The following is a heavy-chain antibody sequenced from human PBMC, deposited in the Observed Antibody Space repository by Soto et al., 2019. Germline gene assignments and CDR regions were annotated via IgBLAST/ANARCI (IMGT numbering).Heavy chain of an antibody. D-gene: IGHD4-4*01. Sequence: EVQLVESGGGLVQPGGSLKLSCAASGFTFSGSAMHWDRQASGKGLEWVGRIRSKANSYATAYAASVKGRFTISRDDSKNTAYLQMNSLKTEDTAVYHCTRPLKVTPDYYYDMDVWGQGTTVTVSS. CDR3: TRPLKVTPDYYYDMDV. CDR1: GFTFSGSA. V-gene: IGHV3-73*02. J-gene: IGHJ6*02. CDR2: IRSKANSYAT.